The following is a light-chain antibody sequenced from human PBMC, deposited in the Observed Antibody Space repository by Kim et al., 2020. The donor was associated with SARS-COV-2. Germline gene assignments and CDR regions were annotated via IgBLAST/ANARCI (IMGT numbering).Light chain of an antibody. J-gene: IGLJ3*02. V-gene: IGLV1-36*01. CDR1: SSNIGSNA. CDR3: AAWDDNLNALV. CDR2: YDE. Sequence: QRVTISCSGGSSNIGSNAVNWYQQLPGKAPKLLIYYDELLPSGVSDRFSGSRSGTSASLAISGLQSDDEADYYCAAWDDNLNALVFGGGTKLTVL.